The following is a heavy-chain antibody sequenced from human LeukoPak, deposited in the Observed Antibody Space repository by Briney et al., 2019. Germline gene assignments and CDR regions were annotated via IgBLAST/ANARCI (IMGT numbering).Heavy chain of an antibody. CDR2: INHSGST. J-gene: IGHJ4*02. CDR3: ARGRGTYCSSTSCYASLFDY. CDR1: GGSISISTYY. V-gene: IGHV4-39*07. D-gene: IGHD2-2*01. Sequence: SETLSLTCTVSGGSISISTYYWSWIRQPPGKGLEWLGEINHSGSTNYNPSLKSRVTISVDTSKNQFSLKLSSVTAADTAVYYCARGRGTYCSSTSCYASLFDYWGQGTLVTVSS.